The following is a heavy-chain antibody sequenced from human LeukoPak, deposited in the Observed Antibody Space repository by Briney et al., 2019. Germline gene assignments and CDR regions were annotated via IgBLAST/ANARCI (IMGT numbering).Heavy chain of an antibody. CDR2: INHSGST. J-gene: IGHJ4*02. Sequence: SETLSLTCAVDGGSFSGYYWSLIRQPPGKGLEWIGEINHSGSTNCNPSLKSRVTISVDASKNQFSLKLSSVTAADTTVYYCARVRRFLEWLFDYWGQGTLVTVSS. CDR1: GGSFSGYY. D-gene: IGHD3-3*01. CDR3: ARVRRFLEWLFDY. V-gene: IGHV4-34*01.